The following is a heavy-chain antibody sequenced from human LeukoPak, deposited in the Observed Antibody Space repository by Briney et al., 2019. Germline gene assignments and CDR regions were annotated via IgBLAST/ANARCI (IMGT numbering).Heavy chain of an antibody. CDR3: ARHASRSGLY. D-gene: IGHD5-12*01. Sequence: GGSLSLSCSPSGFTFSSYWMSWVRPAPGKGLEWVANIKQDGSEKYYVDSVKGRFTISRDNAKNSLYLQMNSLRAEDTAVYYCARHASRSGLYWGQGTLVTVSS. CDR2: IKQDGSEK. V-gene: IGHV3-7*01. CDR1: GFTFSSYW. J-gene: IGHJ4*02.